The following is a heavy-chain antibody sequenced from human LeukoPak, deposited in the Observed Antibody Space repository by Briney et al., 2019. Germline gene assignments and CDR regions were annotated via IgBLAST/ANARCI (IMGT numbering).Heavy chain of an antibody. CDR3: AKAGDGYSSGWTFDY. D-gene: IGHD6-19*01. CDR2: ISYDGSNK. CDR1: GFTFSSYG. V-gene: IGHV3-30*18. J-gene: IGHJ4*02. Sequence: GGSLRLSCAASGFTFSSYGMHWVRQAPGKGLEWVAVISYDGSNKYYADSVKGRFTISRDNSKNTLYLQMNSLRAEDTAVYYCAKAGDGYSSGWTFDYWGQGTLVTVSS.